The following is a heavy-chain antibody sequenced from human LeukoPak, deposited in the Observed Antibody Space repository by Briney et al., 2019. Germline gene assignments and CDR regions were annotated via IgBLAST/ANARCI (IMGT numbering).Heavy chain of an antibody. V-gene: IGHV4-34*01. Sequence: GSLRLSCAASGFTFSNAWMSWVRQAPGKGLEWIGEINHSGSTNYNPSLKSRVTISVDTSKNQFSLKLSSVTAADTAVYYCASRWSSSWYRRKNYYYMDVWGKGTTVTVSS. CDR1: GFTFSNAW. CDR3: ASRWSSSWYRRKNYYYMDV. CDR2: INHSGST. D-gene: IGHD6-13*01. J-gene: IGHJ6*03.